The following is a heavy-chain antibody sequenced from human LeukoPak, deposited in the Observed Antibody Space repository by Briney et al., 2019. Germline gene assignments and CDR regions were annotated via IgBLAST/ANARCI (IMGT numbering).Heavy chain of an antibody. CDR2: FNDTGSST. D-gene: IGHD3-10*01. CDR3: AAAGDY. V-gene: IGHV3-23*01. CDR1: GFDFSSHA. Sequence: GGSLRLSCVASGFDFSSHAMTWVRQAPGKGLEWVSSFNDTGSSTYYADSVKGRFTISRDNSKNLLYLQMNSLRDEDTAIYYCAAAGDYWGQGTLVTVSS. J-gene: IGHJ4*02.